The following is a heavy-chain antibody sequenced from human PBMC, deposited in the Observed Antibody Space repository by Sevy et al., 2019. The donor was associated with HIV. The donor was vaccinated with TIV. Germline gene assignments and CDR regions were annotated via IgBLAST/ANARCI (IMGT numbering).Heavy chain of an antibody. CDR1: GFTFSSYS. V-gene: IGHV3-48*02. J-gene: IGHJ4*02. CDR3: ARDTTSGGYSYGQEYFDY. Sequence: GGSLRLSCAASGFTFSSYSMNWVRQAPGKGLEWISYSSSSSSIYYADSVKGRFTISRDNAKNSLYLQMNSLRDEDTAVYYCARDTTSGGYSYGQEYFDYWGQGTLVTVSS. CDR2: SSSSSSI. D-gene: IGHD5-18*01.